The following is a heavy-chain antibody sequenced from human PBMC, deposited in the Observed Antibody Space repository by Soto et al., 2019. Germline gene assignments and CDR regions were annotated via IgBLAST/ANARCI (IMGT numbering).Heavy chain of an antibody. Sequence: LRLSCAASGFTFRTYWLSWVRQVPGKGLEWVANINLDGSEKNYVDSVKGRFTISRDNSKNTLYLQMNSLRAEDTAVYYCARVGQQWLPRAEYFQHWGQGTLVTVSS. V-gene: IGHV3-7*02. CDR3: ARVGQQWLPRAEYFQH. CDR1: GFTFRTYW. J-gene: IGHJ1*01. CDR2: INLDGSEK. D-gene: IGHD6-19*01.